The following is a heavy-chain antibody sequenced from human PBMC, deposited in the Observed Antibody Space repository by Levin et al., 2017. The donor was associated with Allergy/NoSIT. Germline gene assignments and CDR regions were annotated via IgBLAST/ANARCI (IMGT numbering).Heavy chain of an antibody. CDR2: ISSSGSTI. CDR1: GFTFSDYY. J-gene: IGHJ6*02. D-gene: IGHD2-2*01. CDR3: ARGDIVVVPAAPYYYYGMDV. Sequence: GGSLRLSCAASGFTFSDYYMSWIRQAPGKGLEWVSYISSSGSTIYYADSVKGRFTISRDNAKNSLYLQMNSLRAEDTAVYYCARGDIVVVPAAPYYYYGMDVWGQGTTVTVSS. V-gene: IGHV3-11*01.